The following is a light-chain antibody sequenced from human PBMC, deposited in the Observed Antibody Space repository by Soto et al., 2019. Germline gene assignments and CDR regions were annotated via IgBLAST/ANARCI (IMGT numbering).Light chain of an antibody. CDR1: QSISDW. J-gene: IGKJ1*01. CDR3: QQYNSYST. CDR2: KAS. V-gene: IGKV1-5*03. Sequence: DIQMTQSPSTLSASVGDRVTITCRASQSISDWLAWYQQKPGKAPKLLSYKASSLESGVPSRFSGSGSGTEFTLSISSLQPDDFATYYFQQYNSYSTFGQGTKVEI.